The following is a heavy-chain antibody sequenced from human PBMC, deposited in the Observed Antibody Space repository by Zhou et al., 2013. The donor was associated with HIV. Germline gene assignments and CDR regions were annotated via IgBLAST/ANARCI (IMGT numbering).Heavy chain of an antibody. CDR1: GGTFSSYA. D-gene: IGHD1-26*01. J-gene: IGHJ5*02. Sequence: QVQLVQSGAEVKKPGSSVKVSCKASGGTFSSYAISWVRQAPGQGLEWMGGIIPIFGTANYAQKFQGRVTISADRATSTAYLDLSSLRFEDTAVYYCARDVGYSESYRKATTYFDPWGQGTLVTVS. CDR3: ARDVGYSESYRKATTYFDP. V-gene: IGHV1-69*14. CDR2: IIPIFGTA.